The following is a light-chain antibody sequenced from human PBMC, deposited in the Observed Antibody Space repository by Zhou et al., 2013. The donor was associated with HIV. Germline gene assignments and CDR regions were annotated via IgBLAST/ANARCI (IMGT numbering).Light chain of an antibody. Sequence: DIVMTQSPLSLPVTPGEPASISCRSSQSLLHSNGYNYLDWYLQKPGQSPQLLIYLGSNRASGVPDRFSGSGSGTDFTLKISRVEAEDVGVYYCMQALQTPLTFGRRDQGGDQT. J-gene: IGKJ4*01. V-gene: IGKV2-28*01. CDR1: QSLLHSNGYNY. CDR3: MQALQTPLT. CDR2: LGS.